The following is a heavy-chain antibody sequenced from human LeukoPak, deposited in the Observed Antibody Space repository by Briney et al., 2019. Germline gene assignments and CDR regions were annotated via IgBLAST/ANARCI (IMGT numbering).Heavy chain of an antibody. CDR1: GFTFSNYV. CDR2: ISGNGGST. CDR3: AKGMQQFDY. D-gene: IGHD1/OR15-1a*01. J-gene: IGHJ4*02. V-gene: IGHV3-23*01. Sequence: GGSLRLSCVASGFTFSNYVMSWVRQAPGKGLEWVSGISGNGGSTYNADSVKGRFTISSDNSNNTLYLQMNSLRAEDTAVYYCAKGMQQFDYWGQGTLVTVSS.